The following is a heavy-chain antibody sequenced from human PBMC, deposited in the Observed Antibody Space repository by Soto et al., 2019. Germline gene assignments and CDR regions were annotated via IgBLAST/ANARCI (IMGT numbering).Heavy chain of an antibody. CDR2: MNPNSGNT. CDR1: GYTFASYD. V-gene: IGHV1-8*01. Sequence: QVQLEQSGAEVKTPGASVTVSCKASGYTFASYDINWVRQAPGQGLEWMAWMNPNSGNTNYAQNFQGRLTMTRDTALSIAHMERSGLRNEDTAVYYCARSNGYNFNWLDSWGQGTLVIVSA. J-gene: IGHJ5*01. D-gene: IGHD1-20*01. CDR3: ARSNGYNFNWLDS.